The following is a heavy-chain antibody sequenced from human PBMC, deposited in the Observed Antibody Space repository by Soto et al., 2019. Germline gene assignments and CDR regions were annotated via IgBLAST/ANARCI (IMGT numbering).Heavy chain of an antibody. V-gene: IGHV3-74*01. J-gene: IGHJ4*02. CDR3: TKDTFCAWDS. CDR1: EITLNIYW. Sequence: EAQLVESGGGLVQPGGSLTLSCTASEITLNIYWMHWIRQAPGKGLVWVSRINPESTTLTYADSVTGRFTISRDSAKNTLYLQMNGLSAADTAIDYCTKDTFCAWDSWGQGTLVTVSS. CDR2: INPESTTL.